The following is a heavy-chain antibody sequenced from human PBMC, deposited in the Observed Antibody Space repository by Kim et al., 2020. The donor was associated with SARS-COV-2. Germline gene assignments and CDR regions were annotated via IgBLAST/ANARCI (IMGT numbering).Heavy chain of an antibody. J-gene: IGHJ4*02. Sequence: GNGNTIYSPKFQGRVTLSMDTSASTGYMELSSLRSEDSAVYFCLGGYYFDYWGQGTLVTVSS. D-gene: IGHD2-15*01. V-gene: IGHV1-3*01. CDR3: LGGYYFDY. CDR2: GNGNT.